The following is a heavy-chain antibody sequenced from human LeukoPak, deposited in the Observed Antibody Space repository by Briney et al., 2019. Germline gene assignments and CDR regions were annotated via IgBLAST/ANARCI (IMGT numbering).Heavy chain of an antibody. D-gene: IGHD2-15*01. CDR2: IYYSGST. V-gene: IGHV4-59*08. CDR1: GGSISSYY. CDR3: ARFARPLYNWFDP. J-gene: IGHJ5*02. Sequence: SETLSLTCTVSGGSISSYYWSWIRQPPVKGLEWIGYIYYSGSTNYNPSLKSRVTISVDTSKNQFSLKLSSVTAADTAVYYCARFARPLYNWFDPWGQGTLVTVSS.